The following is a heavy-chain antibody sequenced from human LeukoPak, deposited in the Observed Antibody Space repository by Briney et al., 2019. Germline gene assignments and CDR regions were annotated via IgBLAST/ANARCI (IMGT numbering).Heavy chain of an antibody. J-gene: IGHJ4*02. V-gene: IGHV4-30-2*01. D-gene: IGHD4-17*01. CDR2: IYHSGST. CDR3: AGQNYGNFDY. Sequence: SETLSLTCAVSGGSISSGGYSWSWIRQPPGKGLEWIGYIYHSGSTYYNPSLKSRVTISVDRSKNQFSLKLSSVTAADTAVYYCAGQNYGNFDYWGQGTLVTVSS. CDR1: GGSISSGGYS.